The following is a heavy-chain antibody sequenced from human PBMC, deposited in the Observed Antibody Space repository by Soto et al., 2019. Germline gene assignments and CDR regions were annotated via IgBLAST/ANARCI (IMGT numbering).Heavy chain of an antibody. J-gene: IGHJ4*02. CDR3: AKSLYYYGSSPLDH. V-gene: IGHV3-43D*04. CDR2: TNSDGTDS. CDR1: GFDFEDYA. D-gene: IGHD3-22*01. Sequence: PGGSLRLSCAAAGFDFEDYAMHWVRQVPGKGLEWVSLTNSDGTDSYYMDSVKGRFTISRDNAKSTLYLQMDRLRPEDTALYFCAKSLYYYGSSPLDHWGQGTLVTVSS.